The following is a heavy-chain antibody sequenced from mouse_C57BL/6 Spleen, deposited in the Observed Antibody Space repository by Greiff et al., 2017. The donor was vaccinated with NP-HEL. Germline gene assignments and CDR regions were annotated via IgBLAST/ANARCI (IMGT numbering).Heavy chain of an antibody. CDR3: ARGSNYGGGAMDY. CDR1: GYAFSSSW. V-gene: IGHV1-82*01. J-gene: IGHJ4*01. D-gene: IGHD2-5*01. CDR2: IYPGDGDT. Sequence: LVESGPELVKPGASVKISCKASGYAFSSSWMNWVKQRPGKGLEWIGRIYPGDGDTNYNGKFKGKATLTADKSSSTAYMQLSSLTSEDSAVYFCARGSNYGGGAMDYWGQGTSVTVSS.